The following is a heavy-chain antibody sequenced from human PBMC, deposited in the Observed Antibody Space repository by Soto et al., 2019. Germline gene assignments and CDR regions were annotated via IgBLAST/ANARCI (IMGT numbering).Heavy chain of an antibody. J-gene: IGHJ4*02. V-gene: IGHV1-3*01. Sequence: GASVKVSCKASGYTFTSYAIDWVRQAPGQRLEWMGWINAGNGTTNYAQKFQGRVTITRDTSASTAYMELSSLRSEDTAVYYCARGAEAGTGAVFDYWGQGTLVTVS. CDR1: GYTFTSYA. CDR3: ARGAEAGTGAVFDY. D-gene: IGHD6-19*01. CDR2: INAGNGTT.